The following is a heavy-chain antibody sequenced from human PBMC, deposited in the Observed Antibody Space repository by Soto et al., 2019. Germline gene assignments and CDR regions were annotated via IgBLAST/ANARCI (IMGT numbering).Heavy chain of an antibody. CDR2: ISGSGGST. CDR3: AKDYDFWSDYPRGWFAP. CDR1: GFTFSSYA. Sequence: VQLLESGGGLVQPGGSLRLSCAASGFTFSSYAMSWVRQAPGKGLEWVSAISGSGGSTYYADSVKGRFTISRDNSKNTLYLQMNSLRAEDTAVYYCAKDYDFWSDYPRGWFAPWGQGTLVTVSS. J-gene: IGHJ5*02. D-gene: IGHD3-3*01. V-gene: IGHV3-23*01.